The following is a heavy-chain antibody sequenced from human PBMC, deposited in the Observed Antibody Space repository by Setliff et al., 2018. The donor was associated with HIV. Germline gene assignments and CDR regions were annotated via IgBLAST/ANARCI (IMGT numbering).Heavy chain of an antibody. CDR2: IYYSGST. D-gene: IGHD3-22*01. CDR1: GGSISSGGYY. Sequence: PSETLSLTCTVSGGSISSGGYYWSWIRQHPGKGLEWIGYIYYSGSTYYNPSLKSRVTISVDTSKNQFSPKLSSVTAADTAVYYCARDRRHYYDSSGYYYGMDVWGQGTTVTVSS. CDR3: ARDRRHYYDSSGYYYGMDV. J-gene: IGHJ6*02. V-gene: IGHV4-31*03.